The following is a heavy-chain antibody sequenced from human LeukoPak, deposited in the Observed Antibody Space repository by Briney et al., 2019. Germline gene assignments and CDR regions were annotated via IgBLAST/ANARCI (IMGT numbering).Heavy chain of an antibody. CDR3: ARVAKLSSRIVVVPAALNEAYYYGMDV. J-gene: IGHJ6*04. D-gene: IGHD2-2*01. Sequence: ASVKVSCKASGYTFTSYGISWVRQAPGQGLEWMGWISAYNGNTNYAQKHQGRVTMTTDTSTSTAYMELRSLRSDDTAVYYCARVAKLSSRIVVVPAALNEAYYYGMDVWVKGTTVTVSS. V-gene: IGHV1-18*04. CDR2: ISAYNGNT. CDR1: GYTFTSYG.